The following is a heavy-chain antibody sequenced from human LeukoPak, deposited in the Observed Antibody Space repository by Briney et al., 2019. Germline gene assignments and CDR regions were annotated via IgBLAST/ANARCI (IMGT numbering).Heavy chain of an antibody. V-gene: IGHV3-21*01. J-gene: IGHJ4*02. Sequence: PGGSLRLSCAASGFTFSSYSMNWVRQAPGKGLEWVSSISSSSSYIYYADSVKGRFTISGDNAKNSLYLQMNSLRAEDTAVYYCARDMDLDIVVVVAATALDYWGQGTLVTVSS. CDR2: ISSSSSYI. CDR1: GFTFSSYS. CDR3: ARDMDLDIVVVVAATALDY. D-gene: IGHD2-15*01.